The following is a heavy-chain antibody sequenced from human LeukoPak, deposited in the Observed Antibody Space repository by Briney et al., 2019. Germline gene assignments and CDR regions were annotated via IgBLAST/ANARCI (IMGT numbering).Heavy chain of an antibody. J-gene: IGHJ6*03. CDR3: ARDRNDFGNYYYYYYMDV. CDR2: MNPNSGNT. CDR1: GYTFTSYD. D-gene: IGHD3-3*01. Sequence: GASVKVSCKTSGYTFTSYDINWVRQATGQGLEWMGWMNPNSGNTGYAQKFQGRVTITRNTSISTAYMELSSLRAEDTAVYYCARDRNDFGNYYYYYYMDVWGKGTTVTVSS. V-gene: IGHV1-8*03.